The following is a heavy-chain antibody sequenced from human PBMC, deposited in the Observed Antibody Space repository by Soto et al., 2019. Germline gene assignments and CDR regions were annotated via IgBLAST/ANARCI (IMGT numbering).Heavy chain of an antibody. CDR1: EFTVSSNH. J-gene: IGHJ4*02. V-gene: IGHV3-53*01. CDR3: ASQSTYTFDY. CDR2: IYSGGST. Sequence: QAGGSLRLSCAASEFTVSSNHMSWVRQAPGKGLEWVSVIYSGGSTYYADSVKGRFTISRDHSENTLYLQMNSLRAEDTAFYYCASQSTYTFDYWGQGTLVTVSS. D-gene: IGHD3-16*01.